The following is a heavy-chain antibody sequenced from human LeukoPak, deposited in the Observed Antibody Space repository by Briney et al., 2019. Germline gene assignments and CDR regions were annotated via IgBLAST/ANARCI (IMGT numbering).Heavy chain of an antibody. D-gene: IGHD2/OR15-2a*01. CDR1: GFTVNSNS. Sequence: PGGSLRLSCAASGFTVNSNSMSWVRQAPGKGLEWVSSISSSGSYIYYADSVKGRFTISRDNANKSLYLQLNSLRAEDTAVYFCAREPIYGLNFDYWGQGTLVTVSS. V-gene: IGHV3-21*01. CDR3: AREPIYGLNFDY. CDR2: ISSSGSYI. J-gene: IGHJ4*02.